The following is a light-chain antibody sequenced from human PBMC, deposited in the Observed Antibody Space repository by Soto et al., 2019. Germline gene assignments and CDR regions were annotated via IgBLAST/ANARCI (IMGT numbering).Light chain of an antibody. J-gene: IGKJ5*01. V-gene: IGKV3-20*01. CDR3: QQYGTSEII. CDR2: GAS. CDR1: QTIGGNS. Sequence: EIVLTQSPGTLSLSPGERATLSCRASQTIGGNSLAWYQQKPGQAPRLVIYGASNRATGIPARFSGSGSGTDFTLTISRLEPEDFSVFYCQQYGTSEIIFGQGTRLEIK.